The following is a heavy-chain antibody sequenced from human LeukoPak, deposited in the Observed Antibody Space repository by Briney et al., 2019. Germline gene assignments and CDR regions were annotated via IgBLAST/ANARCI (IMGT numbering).Heavy chain of an antibody. D-gene: IGHD5-24*01. CDR2: IYYSGST. J-gene: IGHJ4*02. CDR1: GGSISSYY. Sequence: SETLSLTCTVSGGSISSYYWSWIRQPPGKGLEWIGYIYYSGSTNYNPSLKSRVTISVDTSKNQFSLKLSSVTAADTAVYYCARRDGYKSFDYWGQGTLVTVSS. V-gene: IGHV4-59*08. CDR3: ARRDGYKSFDY.